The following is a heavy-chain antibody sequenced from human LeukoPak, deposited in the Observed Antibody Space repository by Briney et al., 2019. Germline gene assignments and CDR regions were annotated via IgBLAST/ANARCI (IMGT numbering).Heavy chain of an antibody. J-gene: IGHJ4*02. CDR1: GYTFTNYY. V-gene: IGHV1-18*04. D-gene: IGHD1-26*01. Sequence: ASVKVSCKASGYTFTNYYMHWVRQAPGQGLEWMGWISAYNGNTNYAQKLQGRVTMTTDTSTSTAYMELRSLRSDDTAVYYCARASVWELLRYLPMGPFDYWGQGTLVTVSS. CDR3: ARASVWELLRYLPMGPFDY. CDR2: ISAYNGNT.